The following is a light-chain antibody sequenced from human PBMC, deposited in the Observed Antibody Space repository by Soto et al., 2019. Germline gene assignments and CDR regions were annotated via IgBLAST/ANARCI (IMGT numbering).Light chain of an antibody. CDR3: CSYAGSSTFLYV. CDR1: SSDVGSYNL. J-gene: IGLJ1*01. Sequence: QSALAHPASVSGSPGQSITISCTGTSSDVGSYNLVSWYQQHPGKAPKLMIYEGSKRPSGVSNRFSGSKSGNTASLTISGLQAEDEADYYCCSYAGSSTFLYVFGTGTKVTVL. V-gene: IGLV2-23*03. CDR2: EGS.